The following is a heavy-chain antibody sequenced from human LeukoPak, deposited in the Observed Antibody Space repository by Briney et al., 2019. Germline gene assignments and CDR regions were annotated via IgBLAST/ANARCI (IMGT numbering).Heavy chain of an antibody. CDR3: ASTPIYYYGSGSYFDY. J-gene: IGHJ4*02. Sequence: PSQTLSLTCTVSGGSVSSGSYYWSWIRQPPGKGLEWIGYIYYSGSTNYNPSLKSRVTISVDTSKNQFSLKLSSVTAADTAVYYCASTPIYYYGSGSYFDYWGQGTLVTVSS. CDR1: GGSVSSGSYY. CDR2: IYYSGST. D-gene: IGHD3-10*01. V-gene: IGHV4-61*01.